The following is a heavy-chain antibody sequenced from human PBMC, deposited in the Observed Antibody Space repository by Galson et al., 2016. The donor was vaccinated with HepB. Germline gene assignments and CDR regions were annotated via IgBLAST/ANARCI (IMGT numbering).Heavy chain of an antibody. Sequence: SLRLSCAASGFTVRSNYTTWVRQAPGQGLEWVSVIYSGGYTYYADSVKGRFTISRDDSKNTVYLQMNSLRAEDTAVYYCARSYYDFWSGLGYWGQGTLVTVSS. V-gene: IGHV3-53*01. J-gene: IGHJ4*02. CDR3: ARSYYDFWSGLGY. CDR2: IYSGGYT. D-gene: IGHD3-3*01. CDR1: GFTVRSNY.